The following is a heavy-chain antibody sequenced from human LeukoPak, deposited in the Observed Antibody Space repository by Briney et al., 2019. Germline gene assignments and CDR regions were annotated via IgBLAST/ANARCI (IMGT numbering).Heavy chain of an antibody. J-gene: IGHJ4*02. CDR3: ARQGIAAAGTFPFDY. CDR1: GGSIRSSYYY. Sequence: PSETLSLTCTVSGGSIRSSYYYWGWIRQPPGKGLEWIGSIYYSGSTYYNPSLKSRVTISVDTSKNQFSLKLSSVTAADTAVYYCARQGIAAAGTFPFDYWGQGTLVTVSS. D-gene: IGHD6-13*01. CDR2: IYYSGST. V-gene: IGHV4-39*01.